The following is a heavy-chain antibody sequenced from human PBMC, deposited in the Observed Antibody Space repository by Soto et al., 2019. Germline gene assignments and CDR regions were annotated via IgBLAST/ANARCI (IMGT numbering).Heavy chain of an antibody. CDR1: GYNFFDYT. Sequence: QAQLVQSAAEVKXPGASVRLSCRASGYNFFDYTIIWVRQTPEKRLEWVGWVTAYNGDTRYAEKFKGRVTVTSDTRTSTSYLELRSLKSDDSAIYYCARGPDLWGRGTLVTVSS. J-gene: IGHJ2*01. CDR2: VTAYNGDT. CDR3: ARGPDL. V-gene: IGHV1-18*01.